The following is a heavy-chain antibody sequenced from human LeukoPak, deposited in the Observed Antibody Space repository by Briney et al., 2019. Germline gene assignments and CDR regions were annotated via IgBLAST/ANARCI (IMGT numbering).Heavy chain of an antibody. CDR2: ISSDGSYK. J-gene: IGHJ4*02. CDR3: ARRSRDGWDFDY. D-gene: IGHD5-24*01. V-gene: IGHV3-30*04. CDR1: KFTSNNYA. Sequence: GGSLRLSCAASKFTSNNYAMHWVRQAPGKGLEWMLIISSDGSYKYYADSVKGRFTISRDNSNNTLYLQMNSLRDEDTAVYYCARRSRDGWDFDYWGQGTQVTVSS.